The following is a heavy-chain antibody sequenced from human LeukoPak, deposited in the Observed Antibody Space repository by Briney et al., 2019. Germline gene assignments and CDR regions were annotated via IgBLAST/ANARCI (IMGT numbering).Heavy chain of an antibody. Sequence: PSETLSLTCTVSGGSISSSSYYWGWIRQPPGKGLEWIGSIYHSGSTYYNPSLKSRVTISVDRSKNQFSLKLSSVTAADTAVYYCARGSEDWNYYYWGQGTLVTVSS. CDR2: IYHSGST. V-gene: IGHV4-39*07. D-gene: IGHD1-7*01. CDR3: ARGSEDWNYYY. J-gene: IGHJ4*02. CDR1: GGSISSSSYY.